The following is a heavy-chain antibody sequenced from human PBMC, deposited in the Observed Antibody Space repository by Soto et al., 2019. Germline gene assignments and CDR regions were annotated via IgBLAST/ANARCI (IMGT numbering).Heavy chain of an antibody. CDR2: INHSGST. D-gene: IGHD2-15*01. J-gene: IGHJ3*02. CDR1: GGSFSGYY. CDR3: ARFVIVVVAATNAFDI. Sequence: SETLSLTCAVYGGSFSGYYWSWIRQPPGKGLEWIGEINHSGSTNYNPSLKSRVTISVDTSKNQFSLKLCSVTAADTAVYYCARFVIVVVAATNAFDIWGQGTMVTVSS. V-gene: IGHV4-34*01.